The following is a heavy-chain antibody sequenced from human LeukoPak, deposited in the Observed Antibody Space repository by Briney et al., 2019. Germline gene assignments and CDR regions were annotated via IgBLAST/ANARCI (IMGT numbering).Heavy chain of an antibody. Sequence: PGGSLRLSCAASGFTVSNYKINWVRQAPGKGLEWVAAIIHGGVDTYYADSVKGRFTLSRDNSKNMVYLQMNSLRAEDTAVYYCAKEVLWSGYYVAFDYWGQGTLVTVSS. CDR3: AKEVLWSGYYVAFDY. CDR1: GFTVSNYK. J-gene: IGHJ4*02. V-gene: IGHV3-23*01. D-gene: IGHD3-3*01. CDR2: IIHGGVDT.